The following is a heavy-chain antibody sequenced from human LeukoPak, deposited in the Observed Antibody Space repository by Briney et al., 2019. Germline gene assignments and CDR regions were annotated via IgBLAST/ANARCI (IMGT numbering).Heavy chain of an antibody. CDR1: GGSMNSNRYY. CDR3: AREGRETTYYDFWSGYYRGGGYYYMDV. Sequence: SETLSLTCTVSGGSMNSNRYYWGWIRQSPGKGLEWIGSIYYTGSTYYNPSLKSRVTISVDTSKTQFSLKLSSVSAADTAVYYCAREGRETTYYDFWSGYYRGGGYYYMDVWGKGTTVTVSS. D-gene: IGHD3-3*01. CDR2: IYYTGST. V-gene: IGHV4-39*02. J-gene: IGHJ6*03.